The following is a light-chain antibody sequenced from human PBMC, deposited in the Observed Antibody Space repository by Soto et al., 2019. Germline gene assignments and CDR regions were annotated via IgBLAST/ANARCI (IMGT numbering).Light chain of an antibody. Sequence: EIVLTQSPGTLSLSPGERATLSCRASQSVSSSYLAWYQQTPGQAPRLLIYGASSRATGIPDWFSGSGSGTDFALTISRLEPEDFAVYYCQQYGSSPPLTFGGGTQVEIK. CDR2: GAS. J-gene: IGKJ4*01. V-gene: IGKV3-20*01. CDR1: QSVSSSY. CDR3: QQYGSSPPLT.